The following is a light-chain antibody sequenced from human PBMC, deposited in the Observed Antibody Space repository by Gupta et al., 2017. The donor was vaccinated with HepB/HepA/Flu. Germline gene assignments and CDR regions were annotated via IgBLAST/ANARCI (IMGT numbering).Light chain of an antibody. CDR3: QQYINWPLT. CDR2: GAS. V-gene: IGKV3-15*01. J-gene: IGKJ2*01. Sequence: DIVMTQSPATLSVSPGERATLSCRASQSVSSSLAWYQQKGGQAPRLLIHGASTRATGIPARFSGSGSGTEFTLTISSLQSEDFAVYYCQQYINWPLTFGQGTKLEIK. CDR1: QSVSSS.